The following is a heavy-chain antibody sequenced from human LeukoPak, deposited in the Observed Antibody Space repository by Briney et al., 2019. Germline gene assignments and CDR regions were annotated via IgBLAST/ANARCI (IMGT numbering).Heavy chain of an antibody. CDR1: GFTFSSYS. D-gene: IGHD2-15*01. CDR2: ISSSTSTI. Sequence: PGGSLRLSCAASGFTFSSYSMNWVRQAPGKGLEWVSYISSSTSTIYYADSVKGRFTISRDKAKNSLYLQMNSLRAEDTAVYYCARSTGNCSGGSCYPNYYYYGMDVWGQGTTVTVSS. CDR3: ARSTGNCSGGSCYPNYYYYGMDV. V-gene: IGHV3-48*01. J-gene: IGHJ6*02.